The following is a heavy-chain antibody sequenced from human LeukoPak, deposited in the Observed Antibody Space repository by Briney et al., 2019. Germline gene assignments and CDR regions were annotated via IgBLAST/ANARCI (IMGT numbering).Heavy chain of an antibody. Sequence: SETLSLTCAVYGGSFSGYYWSWIRQPPGKGLEWIGEINHSGSTNYNPSLKSRVTISVDTSKNQFSLKLSPVTAADTAVYYCARLPTLLRYFDWLPPGGAYYFDYWGQGTLVTVSS. D-gene: IGHD3-9*01. CDR3: ARLPTLLRYFDWLPPGGAYYFDY. V-gene: IGHV4-34*01. CDR2: INHSGST. CDR1: GGSFSGYY. J-gene: IGHJ4*02.